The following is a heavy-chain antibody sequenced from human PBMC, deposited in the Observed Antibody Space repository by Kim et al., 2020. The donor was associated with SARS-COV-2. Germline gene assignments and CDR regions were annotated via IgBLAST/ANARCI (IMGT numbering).Heavy chain of an antibody. CDR2: INPNSGGT. CDR1: GYTFTGYY. D-gene: IGHD3-10*01. CDR3: ARAPGDYYRRLDY. Sequence: ASVKVSCKASGYTFTGYYMHWVRQAPGQGLEWMGWINPNSGGTNYAQKFQGRVTMTRDTSISTAYMELSRLRSDDTAVYYCARAPGDYYRRLDYWGQGTLVTVSS. J-gene: IGHJ4*02. V-gene: IGHV1-2*02.